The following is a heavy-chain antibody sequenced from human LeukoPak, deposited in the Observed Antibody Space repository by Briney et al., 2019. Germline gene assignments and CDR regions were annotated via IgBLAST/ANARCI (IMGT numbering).Heavy chain of an antibody. J-gene: IGHJ3*02. CDR3: ASGIAAAGYNDAFDI. CDR1: GGTFSSYA. D-gene: IGHD6-13*01. CDR2: IIPIFGTA. V-gene: IGHV1-69*13. Sequence: WASVKVSCKASGGTFSSYAISWVRQAPGQGLEWMGGIIPIFGTANYAQKFQGRVTITADESTSTAYMELSSLRSEDTAVYYCASGIAAAGYNDAFDIWGQGTMVTVSS.